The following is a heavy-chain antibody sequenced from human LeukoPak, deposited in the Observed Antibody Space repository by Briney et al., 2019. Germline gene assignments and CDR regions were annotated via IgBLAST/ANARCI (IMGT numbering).Heavy chain of an antibody. D-gene: IGHD4-17*01. CDR1: GYTFTGYY. V-gene: IGHV1-2*02. Sequence: ASVKVSCKASGYTFTGYYIHWVRQAPGQGLEWMGWINPNSGGTNYAQKFQGRVTMTRDTSISTAYMELSRLRSDDTAMYYCARVHYYGDYSNDYWGQGILVTVSS. CDR2: INPNSGGT. J-gene: IGHJ4*02. CDR3: ARVHYYGDYSNDY.